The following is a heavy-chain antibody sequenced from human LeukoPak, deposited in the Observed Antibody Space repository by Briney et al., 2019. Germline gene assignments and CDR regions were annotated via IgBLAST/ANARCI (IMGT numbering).Heavy chain of an antibody. V-gene: IGHV3-15*01. J-gene: IGHJ4*02. D-gene: IGHD1-26*01. CDR2: IKSKTDGGTT. Sequence: PGGSLRLSCAASGFTFSNAWMSWVRQAPGKGLEWVGRIKSKTDGGTTDYAAPVKGRFTISRDDSKNTLYLQMNSLKTEDTAVYFCTLDDVGLAPDYWGQGTLVTVSS. CDR3: TLDDVGLAPDY. CDR1: GFTFSNAW.